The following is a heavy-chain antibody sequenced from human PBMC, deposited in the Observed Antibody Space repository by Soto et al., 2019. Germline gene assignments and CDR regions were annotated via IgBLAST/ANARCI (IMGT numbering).Heavy chain of an antibody. V-gene: IGHV3-13*01. Sequence: GGSLRLSCVASGFNFETHDMHWVRQVTGKGLEWVAGIGTLFDRFYPDSVKGRFTISRENAKTSVFLQMNKLRTGDTGIYYCARGRSNDCVSSRPPMFDPRGQGTLVTVSS. CDR3: ARGRSNDCVSSRPPMFDP. D-gene: IGHD1-1*01. CDR1: GFNFETHD. CDR2: IGTLFDR. J-gene: IGHJ5*02.